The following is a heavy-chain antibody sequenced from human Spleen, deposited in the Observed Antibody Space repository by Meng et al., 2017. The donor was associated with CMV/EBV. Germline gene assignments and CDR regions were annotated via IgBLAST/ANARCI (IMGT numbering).Heavy chain of an antibody. D-gene: IGHD2-2*02. CDR2: IIPILGTA. CDR1: A. Sequence: AISWVRQAPGQGLEWMGGIIPILGTANYAQRFQGRVTITTDESRSTAYMELSSLRSEDTAVYYCARIGFCSGTTCYTGDYSSRHFDYWGQGTLVTVSS. V-gene: IGHV1-69*05. J-gene: IGHJ4*02. CDR3: ARIGFCSGTTCYTGDYSSRHFDY.